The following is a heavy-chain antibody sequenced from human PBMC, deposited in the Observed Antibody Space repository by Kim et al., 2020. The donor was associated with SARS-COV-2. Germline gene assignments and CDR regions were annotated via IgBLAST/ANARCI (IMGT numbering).Heavy chain of an antibody. Sequence: ASVKVSCKASGYTFTSYAMHWVRQAPGQRLEWMGWINAGNGNTKYSQKFQGRVTITRDTSASTAYMELSSLRSEDTAVYYCARGASRIGYYDSSGPGAFDIWGQGTMVTVSS. J-gene: IGHJ3*02. CDR3: ARGASRIGYYDSSGPGAFDI. D-gene: IGHD3-22*01. CDR2: INAGNGNT. V-gene: IGHV1-3*01. CDR1: GYTFTSYA.